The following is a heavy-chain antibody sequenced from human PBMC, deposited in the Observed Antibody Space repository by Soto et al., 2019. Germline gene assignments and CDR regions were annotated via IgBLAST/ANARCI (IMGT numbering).Heavy chain of an antibody. Sequence: PXESLKISFKGSGYSFTSYWISWVRQMPGKGLEWMGRIDPSDSYTNYSPSFQGHVTISADKSISTAYLQWSSLKASDTAMYYCAKTDSSGYFPNPWGQGTMVTVSS. D-gene: IGHD3-22*01. CDR2: IDPSDSYT. J-gene: IGHJ3*01. CDR1: GYSFTSYW. V-gene: IGHV5-10-1*01. CDR3: AKTDSSGYFPNP.